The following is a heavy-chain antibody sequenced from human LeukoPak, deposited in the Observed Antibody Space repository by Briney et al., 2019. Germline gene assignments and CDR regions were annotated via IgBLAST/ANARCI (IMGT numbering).Heavy chain of an antibody. CDR2: ISSTGSTI. V-gene: IGHV3-11*04. J-gene: IGHJ4*02. Sequence: GGSLRLSCAASGFTFSDFYMSLMRQAPGKGLEWISYISSTGSTIYYADSVKGRFTISRDNAKTSVYLQMNSLRAEDTAVYYCARRRYSGSSQHFDYWGQGTLVTVSS. CDR3: ARRRYSGSSQHFDY. CDR1: GFTFSDFY. D-gene: IGHD1-26*01.